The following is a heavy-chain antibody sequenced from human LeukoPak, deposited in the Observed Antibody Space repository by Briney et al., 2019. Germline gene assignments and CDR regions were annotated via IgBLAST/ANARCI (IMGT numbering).Heavy chain of an antibody. CDR3: ATGYSSGWTWYNWFDP. J-gene: IGHJ5*02. CDR1: GYTLTELS. Sequence: ASVKVSCKVSGYTLTELSMHWVRQAPGKGLEWMGGFDPEGGETIYAQKFQGRVTMTEDTSTDTAYMELSSLRSEDTAVYYCATGYSSGWTWYNWFDPWGQGTLVTVSS. D-gene: IGHD6-19*01. V-gene: IGHV1-24*01. CDR2: FDPEGGET.